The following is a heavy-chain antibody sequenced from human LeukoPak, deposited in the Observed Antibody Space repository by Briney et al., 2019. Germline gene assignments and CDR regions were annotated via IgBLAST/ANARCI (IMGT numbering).Heavy chain of an antibody. Sequence: PGGSLRLSSAASGFTFSSYWMSWVRQAPGKGLEWVANIKQDGSEKYYVDSVKGRFTIPRDNAKNSLYLQMNSLRAEDTAVYYCASGYYDSSGDTADAFDIWGQGTMVTVSS. CDR2: IKQDGSEK. V-gene: IGHV3-7*01. J-gene: IGHJ3*02. CDR1: GFTFSSYW. CDR3: ASGYYDSSGDTADAFDI. D-gene: IGHD3-22*01.